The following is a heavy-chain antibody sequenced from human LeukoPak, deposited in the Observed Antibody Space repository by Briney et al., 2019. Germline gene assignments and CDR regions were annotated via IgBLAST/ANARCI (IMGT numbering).Heavy chain of an antibody. Sequence: ASAKVSCKASGYTFTSYAMHWVRHAPGQRLEWMGWINAGNGNTKYSQKFQGRVTITRDTSASTAYMELSSLRSEDTAVYYCARGGITIFGVVIIRDYYGMDVWGQGTTVTVSS. CDR2: INAGNGNT. D-gene: IGHD3-3*01. CDR1: GYTFTSYA. CDR3: ARGGITIFGVVIIRDYYGMDV. J-gene: IGHJ6*02. V-gene: IGHV1-3*01.